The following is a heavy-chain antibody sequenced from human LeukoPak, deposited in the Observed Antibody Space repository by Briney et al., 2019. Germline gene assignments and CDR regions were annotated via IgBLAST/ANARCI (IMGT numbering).Heavy chain of an antibody. V-gene: IGHV4-39*07. Sequence: SETLSLTCTVSGGSISSSSYYWGWLRQPPGKGLEWIGSIYYSGSTYYNPSLKSRVTISVDTSKNQFSLKLSSVTAADTAVYYCARALYGPDAFDIWGQGTMVTVSS. CDR1: GGSISSSSYY. J-gene: IGHJ3*02. CDR2: IYYSGST. D-gene: IGHD2-2*02. CDR3: ARALYGPDAFDI.